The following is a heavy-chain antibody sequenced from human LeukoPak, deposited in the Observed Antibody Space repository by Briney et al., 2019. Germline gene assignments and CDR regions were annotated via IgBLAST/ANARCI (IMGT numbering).Heavy chain of an antibody. D-gene: IGHD1-26*01. CDR1: GYTFTSYD. J-gene: IGHJ4*02. V-gene: IGHV1-8*01. CDR2: MNPNSGNT. CDR3: ALVAWGAPYYFDY. Sequence: GASVKVSCKASGYTFTSYDINWVRQATGQGLEWMGWMNPNSGNTGYAQKFQGRVTMTRNTSISTACMELSSLRSEDTAVYYCALVAWGAPYYFDYWGQGTLVTVSS.